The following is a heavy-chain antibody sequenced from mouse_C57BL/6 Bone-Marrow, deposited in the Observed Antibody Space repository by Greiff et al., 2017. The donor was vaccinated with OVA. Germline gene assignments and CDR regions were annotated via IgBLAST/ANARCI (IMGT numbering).Heavy chain of an antibody. D-gene: IGHD2-2*01. Sequence: QVQLQQSGAELVKPGASVKLSCKASGYTFTSYWMHWVKQRPGRGLEWIGRIDPNSGGTKYNEKFKSKATLTVDKPSSTAYMQLSSLTSEDSAVYYCAGSTMVTTGYYYAMDYWGQGTSVTVSS. V-gene: IGHV1-72*01. J-gene: IGHJ4*01. CDR1: GYTFTSYW. CDR2: IDPNSGGT. CDR3: AGSTMVTTGYYYAMDY.